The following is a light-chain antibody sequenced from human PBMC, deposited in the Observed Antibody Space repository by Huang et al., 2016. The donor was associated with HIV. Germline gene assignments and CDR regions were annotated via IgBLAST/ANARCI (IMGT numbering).Light chain of an antibody. V-gene: IGKV3-11*01. Sequence: EIVLTQSPATLSLSPGERATLTCRASQSVSSYLAWFQQKRGQAPRLRIYDAFNRAPGIPDRVSGSGSGTDFTLTISNVEPEDFAVYYCQQRNNWPRTFGQGTKVEI. CDR3: QQRNNWPRT. CDR1: QSVSSY. J-gene: IGKJ1*01. CDR2: DAF.